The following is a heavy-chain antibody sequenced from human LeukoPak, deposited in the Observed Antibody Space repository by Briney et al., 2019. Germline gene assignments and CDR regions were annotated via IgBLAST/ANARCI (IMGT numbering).Heavy chain of an antibody. Sequence: VASVKVSCKASGYTFTDYYIQWVRLAPGQGLQWLGRIHPNNGRTNYAQKFQGRVTMTRDTSITTAYMELSRLTSEDTAVYFCARVLWQGAFNIWGQGTMVAVSS. V-gene: IGHV1-2*06. CDR2: IHPNNGRT. D-gene: IGHD3-10*01. J-gene: IGHJ3*02. CDR3: ARVLWQGAFNI. CDR1: GYTFTDYY.